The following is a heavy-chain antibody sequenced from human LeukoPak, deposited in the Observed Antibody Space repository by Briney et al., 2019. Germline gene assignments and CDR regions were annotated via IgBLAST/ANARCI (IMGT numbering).Heavy chain of an antibody. Sequence: GASVKVSCKGSGYTFSAYYIHWLRQAPGQGPEWMGWISPQSFDTNYAQKFQGRVTMTTATSMNTVFMELSRLSSDDTAVYYCAREGDIAAALFGNWGQGTLVTVSS. V-gene: IGHV1-2*02. CDR1: GYTFSAYY. CDR3: AREGDIAAALFGN. D-gene: IGHD6-13*01. J-gene: IGHJ4*02. CDR2: ISPQSFDT.